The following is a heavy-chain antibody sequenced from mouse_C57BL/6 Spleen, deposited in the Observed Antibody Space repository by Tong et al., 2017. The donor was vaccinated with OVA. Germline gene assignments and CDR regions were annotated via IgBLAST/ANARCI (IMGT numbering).Heavy chain of an antibody. V-gene: IGHV7-1*01. Sequence: EVQLQESGGGLVQSGRSLRLSCATSGFTFSDFYMEWVRQAPGKGLEWIAASRNKANDYTTEYSASVKGRFIVSRDTSQSILYLQMNALRAEDTAIYYCAREDLSDWYFDVWGTGTTVTVSS. D-gene: IGHD1-1*01. J-gene: IGHJ1*03. CDR3: AREDLSDWYFDV. CDR2: SRNKANDYTT. CDR1: GFTFSDFY.